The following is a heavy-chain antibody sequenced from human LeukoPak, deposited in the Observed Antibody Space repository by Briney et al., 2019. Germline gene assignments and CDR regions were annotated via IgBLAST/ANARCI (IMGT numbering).Heavy chain of an antibody. J-gene: IGHJ3*02. V-gene: IGHV3-53*01. CDR1: GFTVSSNY. CDR2: IYSGGST. CDR3: ARDYSGSYYTAFDI. Sequence: GGSLRLSCAASGFTVSSNYMSWVRQAPGKGLEWVSVIYSGGSTYYAGSVKGRFTISRDNAKNSLYLQMNSLRAEDTAVYYCARDYSGSYYTAFDIWGQGTMVTVSS. D-gene: IGHD1-26*01.